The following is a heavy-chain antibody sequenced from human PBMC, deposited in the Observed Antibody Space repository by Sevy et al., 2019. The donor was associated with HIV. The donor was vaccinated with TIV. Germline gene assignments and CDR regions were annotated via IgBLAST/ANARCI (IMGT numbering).Heavy chain of an antibody. Sequence: GGSLRLSCAASGFTFSSYAMSWVRQAPGKGLEWVSAISGSGGSTYYADSVKGRFTISRDNSKNTLYLQMNSLRAEDTAVYYCTGKIAVAGTHFDYWGQGTLVTVSS. J-gene: IGHJ4*02. CDR3: TGKIAVAGTHFDY. CDR2: ISGSGGST. V-gene: IGHV3-23*01. D-gene: IGHD6-19*01. CDR1: GFTFSSYA.